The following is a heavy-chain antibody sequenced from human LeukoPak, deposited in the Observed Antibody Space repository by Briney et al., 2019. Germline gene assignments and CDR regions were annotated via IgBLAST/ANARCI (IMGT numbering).Heavy chain of an antibody. CDR3: AKDPGYYDSSGYWYI. D-gene: IGHD3-22*01. CDR2: INSGGST. J-gene: IGHJ3*02. CDR1: GFTFSSYA. V-gene: IGHV3-23*01. Sequence: GGSLRLSCAASGFTFSSYAMSWVRQAPGKGLEWISSINSGGSTYYADSVKGRFTISRDNSKNTLYLQMNSLRADDTAVYYCAKDPGYYDSSGYWYIWGQGTMVTVSS.